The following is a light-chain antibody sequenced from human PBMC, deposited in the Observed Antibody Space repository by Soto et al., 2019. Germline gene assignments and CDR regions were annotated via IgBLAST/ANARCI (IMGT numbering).Light chain of an antibody. V-gene: IGLV2-14*01. Sequence: QSVLTQPASVSGSPGQSITISCTGTSSDVGGYNYVCWYQHHPGKAPKLIISEVSNRPSGVSDRFSGSKSGNTASLTISGLQPEDEADYYCTSFTRSTTYVFGNGTKATV. J-gene: IGLJ1*01. CDR2: EVS. CDR1: SSDVGGYNY. CDR3: TSFTRSTTYV.